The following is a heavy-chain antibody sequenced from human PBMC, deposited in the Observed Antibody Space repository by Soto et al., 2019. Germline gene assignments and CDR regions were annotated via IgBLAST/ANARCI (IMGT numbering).Heavy chain of an antibody. Sequence: GASVKVSCKASGYTFTSYGISWVRQAPGQGLEWMGWISAYNGNTNYAQKLQGRVTMTTDTSTSTAYMELRSLRSDDTAVYYCARGPVVPAANNCFDPWGQGTLVTVSS. CDR2: ISAYNGNT. CDR3: ARGPVVPAANNCFDP. V-gene: IGHV1-18*01. D-gene: IGHD2-2*01. J-gene: IGHJ5*02. CDR1: GYTFTSYG.